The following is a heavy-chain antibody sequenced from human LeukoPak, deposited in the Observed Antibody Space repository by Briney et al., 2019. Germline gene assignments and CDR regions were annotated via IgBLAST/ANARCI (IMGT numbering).Heavy chain of an antibody. V-gene: IGHV3-7*01. CDR3: ARDLNRVRGPDY. CDR2: IIQDGSEK. D-gene: IGHD3-10*01. Sequence: GGSLRLSCAASGFTFSSYWMSWVRQAPGKGLEWVANIIQDGSEKYYVDSVKGRFTISRENAKNSLYLQMNSLRAGDTAVYYCARDLNRVRGPDYWGQGTLVTVSS. J-gene: IGHJ4*02. CDR1: GFTFSSYW.